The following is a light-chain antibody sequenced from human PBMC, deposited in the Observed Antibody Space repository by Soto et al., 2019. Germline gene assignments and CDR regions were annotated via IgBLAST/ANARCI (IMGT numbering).Light chain of an antibody. J-gene: IGKJ5*01. V-gene: IGKV3-11*01. CDR3: QQRSDWPT. CDR1: QSIGLA. CDR2: DAS. Sequence: EIVLTQSPATLSLSPGERATLSCRASQSIGLAIAWYQHKPGQALRLLIYDASNRATDIPARFSGSGSGTDFTLTISSLEPEDFAVYYCQQRSDWPTFGQGTRLEIK.